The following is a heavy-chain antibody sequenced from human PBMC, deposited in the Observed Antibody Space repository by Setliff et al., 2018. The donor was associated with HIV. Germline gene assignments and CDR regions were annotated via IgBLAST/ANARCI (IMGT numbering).Heavy chain of an antibody. CDR1: GYTFSSYD. J-gene: IGHJ3*02. D-gene: IGHD3-10*01. CDR3: FVKAGEGSDI. CDR2: MSPSTGNT. Sequence: ASVKVSCKASGYTFSSYDINWVRQATGQGLEWMGWMSPSTGNTGCVEKFQGRVTMTRNTVTSTAYMEMSSLRSEDTAVYYCFVKAGEGSDIWGQGTMVTVSS. V-gene: IGHV1-8*02.